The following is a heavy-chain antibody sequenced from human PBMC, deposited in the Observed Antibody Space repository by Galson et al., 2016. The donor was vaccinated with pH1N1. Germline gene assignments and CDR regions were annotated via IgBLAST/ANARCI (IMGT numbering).Heavy chain of an antibody. V-gene: IGHV2-5*02. CDR2: INWDDAK. Sequence: PALVKPTQTVTLTCTFSGFSLTTREVGVGWFRQPPGKALEWLALINWDDAKRYSPSLRTRLTITKDTSDDQVVLTMTSMDPVDTATYFCAHREMLRGAPVFGYWGQGTLVTVSS. D-gene: IGHD3-10*01. CDR1: GFSLTTREVG. J-gene: IGHJ4*02. CDR3: AHREMLRGAPVFGY.